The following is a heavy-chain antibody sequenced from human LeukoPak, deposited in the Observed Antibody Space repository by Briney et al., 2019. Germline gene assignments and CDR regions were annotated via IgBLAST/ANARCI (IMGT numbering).Heavy chain of an antibody. CDR2: LSQDGSNQ. V-gene: IGHV3-30-3*01. CDR3: ASEANAFDI. J-gene: IGHJ3*02. CDR1: GFTFNTYV. Sequence: GGSLRLSCAASGFTFNTYVMHWVRQAPGEGLEWVAGLSQDGSNQYYADSVKGRFTISRDNSKNTLYVQMNSLTIDDTAVYFCASEANAFDIWGQGTMVTVSS.